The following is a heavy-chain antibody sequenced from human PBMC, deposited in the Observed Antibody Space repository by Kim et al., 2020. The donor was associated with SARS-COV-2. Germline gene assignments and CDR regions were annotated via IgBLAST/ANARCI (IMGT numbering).Heavy chain of an antibody. V-gene: IGHV1-69*13. Sequence: SVKVSCKASGGTFSSYAISWVRQAPGQGLEWMGGIIPIFGTANYAQKFQGRVTITADESTSTAYMELSSLRSEDTAVYYCASSYDIVVVVAATSGTFDYWGQGTLVTVSS. CDR1: GGTFSSYA. J-gene: IGHJ4*02. D-gene: IGHD2-15*01. CDR3: ASSYDIVVVVAATSGTFDY. CDR2: IIPIFGTA.